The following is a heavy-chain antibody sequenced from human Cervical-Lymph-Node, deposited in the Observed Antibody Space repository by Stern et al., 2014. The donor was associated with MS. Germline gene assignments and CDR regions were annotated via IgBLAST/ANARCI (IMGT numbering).Heavy chain of an antibody. CDR2: IYHSGST. Sequence: QVQLQESGPGLVKPSETLSLTCTVSGYSISSGYYWGWIRQPPGKGLEWIGSIYHSGSTYYNPSLKRRVTISVDTSTKQFSLKLSSVTAADTAVYYCARVMTTVVTPGIFDPWGQGTLVTVSS. CDR1: GYSISSGYY. CDR3: ARVMTTVVTPGIFDP. J-gene: IGHJ5*02. V-gene: IGHV4-38-2*02. D-gene: IGHD4-23*01.